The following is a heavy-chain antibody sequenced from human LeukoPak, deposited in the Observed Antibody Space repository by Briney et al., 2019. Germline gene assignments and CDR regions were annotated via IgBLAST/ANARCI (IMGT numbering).Heavy chain of an antibody. CDR3: ARDRHIAAAVYYYYMDV. CDR2: INAYNGNT. CDR1: GYTFTSYI. Sequence: ASVKVSCKASGYTFTSYIISWVRQAPGQGLEWMGWINAYNGNTDYAQRVQGRVTMTTDTSTSTAYMELRSLRSDDTAVYYRARDRHIAAAVYYYYMDVWGKGTPVTVSS. V-gene: IGHV1-18*01. D-gene: IGHD6-13*01. J-gene: IGHJ6*03.